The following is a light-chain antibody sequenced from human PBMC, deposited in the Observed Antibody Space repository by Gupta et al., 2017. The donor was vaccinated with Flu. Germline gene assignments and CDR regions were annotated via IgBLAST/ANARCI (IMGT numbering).Light chain of an antibody. V-gene: IGLV3-1*01. J-gene: IGLJ1*01. Sequence: SYELTQPPSVSVPPGQTASITCSGDKLGDKYACWYQQKPGQSPVLVIYQDSKRPSGIPERFSGSNSGNTATLTISGTQARDEADYYCQAWDSSTGVFGTGTKVTVL. CDR2: QDS. CDR1: KLGDKY. CDR3: QAWDSSTGV.